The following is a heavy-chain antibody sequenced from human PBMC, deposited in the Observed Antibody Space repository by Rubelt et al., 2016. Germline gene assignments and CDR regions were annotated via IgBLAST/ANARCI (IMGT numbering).Heavy chain of an antibody. D-gene: IGHD5-18*01. CDR2: IYSGGST. V-gene: IGHV3-53*04. CDR1: GFTVSSNY. Sequence: EVELVESGGGLVQPGGSLRLSCAASGFTVSSNYMSWVRQPPGKGLEWVSVIYSGGSTYYADSVKGRFTISRHNSKNTLYLQMNSLRAEDTALYYCAKDKNSYGTSFDFWGQGTLVAVSS. CDR3: AKDKNSYGTSFDF. J-gene: IGHJ4*02.